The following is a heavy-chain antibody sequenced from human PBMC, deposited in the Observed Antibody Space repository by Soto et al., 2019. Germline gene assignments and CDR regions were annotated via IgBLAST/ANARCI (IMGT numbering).Heavy chain of an antibody. CDR1: GGTFSSYA. CDR3: AGDREYSSSWHYYYYGMDV. D-gene: IGHD6-6*01. Sequence: VASVKVSCKASGGTFSSYAISWVRQAPGQGLEWMGGIIPIFGTANYAQKFQGRDTITADESTSTAYMELSSLRSEDTAVYYCAGDREYSSSWHYYYYGMDVWGQGAKVTVSS. V-gene: IGHV1-69*13. J-gene: IGHJ6*02. CDR2: IIPIFGTA.